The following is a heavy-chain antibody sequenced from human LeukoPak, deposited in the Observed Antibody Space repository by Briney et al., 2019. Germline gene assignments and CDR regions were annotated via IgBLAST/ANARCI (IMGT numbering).Heavy chain of an antibody. CDR1: GGSIRSYY. D-gene: IGHD2-2*01. V-gene: IGHV4-59*12. CDR3: ARLAPHCTSTSCYPYSHYYYMDV. Sequence: PSETLSLTCTVSGGSIRSYYWSWIRLPPGKGLEYIGYIYDTGSTNYNPSLKSRVTISLDTSKNQFSLKLRSVTAADTALYYCARLAPHCTSTSCYPYSHYYYMDVWGKGTTVTVSS. CDR2: IYDTGST. J-gene: IGHJ6*03.